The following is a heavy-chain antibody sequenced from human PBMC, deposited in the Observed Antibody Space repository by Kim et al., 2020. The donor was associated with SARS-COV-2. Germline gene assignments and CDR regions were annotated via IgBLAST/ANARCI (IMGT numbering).Heavy chain of an antibody. CDR3: ARVQYSSGWRYYYYGMDV. CDR1: GGSISSYY. Sequence: SETLSLTCTVSGGSISSYYWSWIRQPPGKGLEWIGYIYYSGSTNYNPSLKSRVTISVDTSKNQFSLKLSSVTAADTAVYYCARVQYSSGWRYYYYGMDVWGQGTTVTVSS. D-gene: IGHD6-19*01. V-gene: IGHV4-59*13. J-gene: IGHJ6*02. CDR2: IYYSGST.